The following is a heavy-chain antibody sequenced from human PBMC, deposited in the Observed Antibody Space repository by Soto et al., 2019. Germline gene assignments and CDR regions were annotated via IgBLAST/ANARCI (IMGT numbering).Heavy chain of an antibody. J-gene: IGHJ4*02. CDR3: ARDRDGYYSDFDY. CDR1: VFTFSSYA. D-gene: IGHD3-3*01. V-gene: IGHV3-30-3*01. Sequence: GGSLRLSCAASVFTFSSYAMHWVRQAPGKGLEWVAVISYDGSNKYYADSVKGRFTISRDNSKNTLYLQMNSLRAEDTAVYYCARDRDGYYSDFDYWGQGTLVTVS. CDR2: ISYDGSNK.